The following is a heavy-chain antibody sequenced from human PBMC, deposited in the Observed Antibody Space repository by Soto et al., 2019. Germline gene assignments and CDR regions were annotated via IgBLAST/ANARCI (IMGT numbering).Heavy chain of an antibody. CDR2: INWNGGSI. CDR1: GFTFDDYG. J-gene: IGHJ4*02. V-gene: IGHV3-20*04. CDR3: AREEGYYYDSSGYFDY. Sequence: PGGSLRLSCAASGFTFDDYGMSWVRQTPGKGLEWVCGINWNGGSIGYADSVKGRFTLSRDNSKNPLYLQMNSLSAEDTAVYYCAREEGYYYDSSGYFDYWGQGTLVTVSS. D-gene: IGHD3-22*01.